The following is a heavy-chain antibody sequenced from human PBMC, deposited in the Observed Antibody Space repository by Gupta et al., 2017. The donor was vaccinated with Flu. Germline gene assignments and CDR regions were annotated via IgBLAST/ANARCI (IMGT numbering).Heavy chain of an antibody. CDR2: INPDSGGT. V-gene: IGHV1-2*06. Sequence: YMHWVRQAPGQGLEWMGRINPDSGGTNYAQKFQGSVTMTRDTSISTAYMGLSRLRSDGTAVYYCASGYCSSTSCYMLTEPTWGQGTLVTVSS. D-gene: IGHD2-2*02. CDR1: Y. J-gene: IGHJ5*02. CDR3: ASGYCSSTSCYMLTEPT.